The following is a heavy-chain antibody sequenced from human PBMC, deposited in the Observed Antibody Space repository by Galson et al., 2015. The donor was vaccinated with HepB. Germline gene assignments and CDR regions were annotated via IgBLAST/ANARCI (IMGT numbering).Heavy chain of an antibody. CDR3: ARESPVLEWLFRKDYYYYMDV. D-gene: IGHD3-3*01. Sequence: SLRLSCAASGFTFSSYWMSWVRQAPGKGLEWVANIKQDGSEKYYVDSVKGRFTISRDNAKNSLYLQMNSLRAEDTAVYYCARESPVLEWLFRKDYYYYMDVWGKGTTVTVSS. CDR2: IKQDGSEK. V-gene: IGHV3-7*01. J-gene: IGHJ6*03. CDR1: GFTFSSYW.